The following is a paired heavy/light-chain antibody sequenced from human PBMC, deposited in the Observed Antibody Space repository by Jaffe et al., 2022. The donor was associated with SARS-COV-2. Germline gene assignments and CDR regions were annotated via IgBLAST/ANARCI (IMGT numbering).Light chain of an antibody. CDR3: LQTYNSPRT. J-gene: IGKJ5*01. V-gene: IGKV1-39*01. Sequence: IQLTQSPASLSASVGDRVTFACRTNQSIYVYINWYQQKSGRAPQLLIYAASTLERGVPSRFSGAGSGTDFTLTITSLQPEDFATYFCLQTYNSPRTFGPGTRL. CDR2: AAS. CDR1: QSIYVY.
Heavy chain of an antibody. CDR3: ARGRVLRSVIPGL. D-gene: IGHD6-19*01. CDR1: GGSLNENH. J-gene: IGHJ4*02. CDR2: ITDTGNI. Sequence: QVQIQQWGAGLLRTSETLSLTCAVIGGSLNENHWSWIRQSPRQGLEWIGEITDTGNIKYNPSLKSRTFISVDTSRGHFYLNLTSVTAADTATYYCARGRVLRSVIPGLWGQGTAVTVSS. V-gene: IGHV4-34*01.